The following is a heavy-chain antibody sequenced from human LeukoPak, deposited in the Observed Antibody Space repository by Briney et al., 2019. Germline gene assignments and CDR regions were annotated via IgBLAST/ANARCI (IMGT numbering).Heavy chain of an antibody. CDR1: GFTFSSYS. J-gene: IGHJ4*02. CDR3: ARVGIGSGRYSFDY. Sequence: GGSLRLSCAASGFTFSSYSMNWVRQAPGKGLEWVSSISSGSSYIYYADSVKGRFTISRDNAKNSLYLQMNSLRAEDTAVYYCARVGIGSGRYSFDYWGQGTLVTVSS. CDR2: ISSGSSYI. V-gene: IGHV3-21*01. D-gene: IGHD3-10*01.